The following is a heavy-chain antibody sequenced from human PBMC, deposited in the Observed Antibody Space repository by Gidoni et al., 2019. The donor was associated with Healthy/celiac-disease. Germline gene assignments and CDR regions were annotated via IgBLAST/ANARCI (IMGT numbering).Heavy chain of an antibody. CDR2: TYYGSKWYN. D-gene: IGHD2-2*02. CDR1: GDSVSSNSAA. J-gene: IGHJ4*02. CDR3: ARDNCSSTSCYIPFDY. Sequence: QVQLQQSGPGLVKPSQTLSLTCAIYGDSVSSNSAAWNGIRQSPSRGLEWLGRTYYGSKWYNDYAVSVKSRITINPDTSKNQFSLQLNSVTPEDTAVYYCARDNCSSTSCYIPFDYWGQGTLVTVSS. V-gene: IGHV6-1*01.